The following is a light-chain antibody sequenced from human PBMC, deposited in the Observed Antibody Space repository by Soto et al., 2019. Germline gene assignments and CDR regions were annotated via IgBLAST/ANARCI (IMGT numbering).Light chain of an antibody. CDR1: SSDVGGYNY. Sequence: QSALTQPRSVSGSPGQSVTISCTGTSSDVGGYNYVSWYQQHPGKAPKLMIYDVSKRPSGVPDRFSGSKSGNTASLTISGLQAEDEADYYCCSSVGSHNSVFGGGTKLTVL. CDR3: CSSVGSHNSV. V-gene: IGLV2-11*01. J-gene: IGLJ3*02. CDR2: DVS.